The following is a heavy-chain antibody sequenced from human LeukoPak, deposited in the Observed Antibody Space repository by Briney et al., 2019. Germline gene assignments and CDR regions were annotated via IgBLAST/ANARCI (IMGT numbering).Heavy chain of an antibody. Sequence: GGSLRLSCAASGFTFSSYWMSWVRQAPGKGLEWVANIKQDGSEKYYVDSVKDRFTISRDNAKNSLYLQMNSLRAEDTAVYYCARDTPRRYSSWYDYSSFDYWGQGTLVTVSS. D-gene: IGHD6-13*01. CDR1: GFTFSSYW. CDR3: ARDTPRRYSSWYDYSSFDY. CDR2: IKQDGSEK. J-gene: IGHJ4*02. V-gene: IGHV3-7*01.